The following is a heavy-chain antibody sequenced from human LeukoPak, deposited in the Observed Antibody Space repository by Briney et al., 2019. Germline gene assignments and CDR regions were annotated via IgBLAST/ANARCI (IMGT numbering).Heavy chain of an antibody. CDR1: GGSFSGYY. Sequence: SETLSLTCAVYGGSFSGYYWSWIRQPPGKGLEWIGEINHSGSTNYNPSLKSRVTISVDTSKSQFSLTLSSVTAADTAVYYCARGIYSGYDRSFDYWGQGTLVTVSS. J-gene: IGHJ4*02. CDR2: INHSGST. V-gene: IGHV4-34*01. CDR3: ARGIYSGYDRSFDY. D-gene: IGHD5-12*01.